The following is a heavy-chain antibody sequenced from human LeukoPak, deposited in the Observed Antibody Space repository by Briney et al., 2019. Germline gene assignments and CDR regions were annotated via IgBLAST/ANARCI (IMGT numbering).Heavy chain of an antibody. V-gene: IGHV4-34*01. Sequence: PSETLSLTCAASGVSFDDYYWSWVRQTPGKGLEWIGEINHSGYTNDSPSLKSRVTLSIDTSRKQFSLNLRSVTVADAGIYYCTRMITGHDYWGQGTLVTVSS. CDR1: GVSFDDYY. CDR2: INHSGYT. CDR3: TRMITGHDY. D-gene: IGHD3-16*01. J-gene: IGHJ4*02.